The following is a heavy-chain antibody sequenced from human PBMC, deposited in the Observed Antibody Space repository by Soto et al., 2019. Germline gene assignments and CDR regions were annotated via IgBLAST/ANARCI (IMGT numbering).Heavy chain of an antibody. CDR3: ARGFSAGKGSPPDY. D-gene: IGHD3-10*01. Sequence: GGSLRLSCAASGFTVSSHYMSWVRQTPGKGLEWVSILYASDSTFYADSVEGRFTISRDNSKNTLYLQMNSLRDGDTAVYYCARGFSAGKGSPPDYWGQGTLVTVSS. CDR1: GFTVSSHY. V-gene: IGHV3-53*01. CDR2: LYASDST. J-gene: IGHJ4*02.